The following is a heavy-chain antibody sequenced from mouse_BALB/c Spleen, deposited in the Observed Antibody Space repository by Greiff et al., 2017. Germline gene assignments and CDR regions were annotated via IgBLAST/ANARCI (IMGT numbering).Heavy chain of an antibody. D-gene: IGHD1-1*01. CDR1: GYTFTSYW. CDR2: IYPGNSDT. V-gene: IGHV1-5*01. Sequence: VHVKQSGTVLARPGASVKMSCKASGYTFTSYWMHWVKQRPGQGLEWIGAIYPGNSDTSYNQKFKGKAKLTAVTSTSTAYMELSSLTNEDSAVYYCTRSGYYGSFDYWGQGTTLTVSS. J-gene: IGHJ2*01. CDR3: TRSGYYGSFDY.